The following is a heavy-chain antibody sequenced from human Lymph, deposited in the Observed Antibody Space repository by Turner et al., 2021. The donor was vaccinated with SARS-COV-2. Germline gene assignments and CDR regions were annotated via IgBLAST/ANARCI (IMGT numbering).Heavy chain of an antibody. Sequence: GFTFSSYGMHWVRQAPGKGLEWVAVIWYDGSNKYYEDSVKGRFTISRDNSKNTLYLQMNSLRAEDTAVYYCARDWRFREIPEDVWGQGTTVTVSS. CDR3: ARDWRFREIPEDV. CDR1: GFTFSSYG. D-gene: IGHD3-10*01. V-gene: IGHV3-33*01. J-gene: IGHJ6*02. CDR2: IWYDGSNK.